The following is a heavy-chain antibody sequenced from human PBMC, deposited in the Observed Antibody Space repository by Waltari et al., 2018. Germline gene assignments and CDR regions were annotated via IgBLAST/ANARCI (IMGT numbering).Heavy chain of an antibody. V-gene: IGHV7-4-1*02. D-gene: IGHD2-2*01. J-gene: IGHJ5*02. CDR2: ITTNTGNP. CDR3: AREVVPPHTIVVNWFDP. Sequence: QVQLAQSGSELKKPGASVKISCKASGYTFTDYAINWVRQAPGQGLELMGWITTNTGNPTDAQGFTGRFVFSLDTSVSTAYLQITSVKTEDSAVYYCAREVVPPHTIVVNWFDPWGQGTLVTVSS. CDR1: GYTFTDYA.